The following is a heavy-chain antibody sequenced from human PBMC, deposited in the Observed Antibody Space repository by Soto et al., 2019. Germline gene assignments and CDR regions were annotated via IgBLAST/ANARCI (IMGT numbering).Heavy chain of an antibody. CDR1: GGSISSGGYY. J-gene: IGHJ5*02. V-gene: IGHV4-31*03. Sequence: SETLSLTCTVSGGSISSGGYYWSWIRQHPGKGLEWIGYIYYSGSTYYNPSLKSRVTISVDTSKNQFSLKLSSVTAADTAVYYCARADIRVRGAHNWLDPWGQGTLVTVSS. CDR3: ARADIRVRGAHNWLDP. CDR2: IYYSGST. D-gene: IGHD2-15*01.